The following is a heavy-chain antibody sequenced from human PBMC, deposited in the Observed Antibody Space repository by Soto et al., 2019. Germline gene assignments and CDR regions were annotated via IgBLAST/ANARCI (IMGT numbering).Heavy chain of an antibody. V-gene: IGHV1-3*01. D-gene: IGHD1-26*01. CDR2: INAGNGNK. CDR1: GYTFTSYA. Sequence: ASVKVSCKASGYTFTSYAMHWVRQAPGQRLEWMGWINAGNGNKKYSQKFQGRVTITRDTSASTAYMELSSLRSEDTAVYYCARLVRIVDYYYYGMDVWGQGTTVTVSS. J-gene: IGHJ6*02. CDR3: ARLVRIVDYYYYGMDV.